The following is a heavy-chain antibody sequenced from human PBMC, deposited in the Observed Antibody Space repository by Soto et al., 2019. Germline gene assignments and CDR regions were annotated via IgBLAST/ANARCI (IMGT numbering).Heavy chain of an antibody. CDR1: GYTFTKFH. CDR2: ISAYNGNT. J-gene: IGHJ4*02. D-gene: IGHD3-3*01. CDR3: ARVLESHYYFDY. Sequence: GASVKVSCKTSGYTFTKFHIHWVRQAPGQGLEWMGLISAYNGNTNYAQRLQGRVTMTTDTSTSTAYMELRSLRSDDTAVYYCARVLESHYYFDYWGQGTLVTVSS. V-gene: IGHV1-18*01.